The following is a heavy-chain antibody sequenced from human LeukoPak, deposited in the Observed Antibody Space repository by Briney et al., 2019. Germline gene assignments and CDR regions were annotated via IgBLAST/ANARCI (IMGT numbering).Heavy chain of an antibody. Sequence: SVKVSFKASGISFMSSAVQWVRQARGQRLEWIGWIVVGSGVTNYAQKFLERVTITRDMSTSTVFMELSSLRSEDTALYYCAAEKRLYCSGGACYPDAFDIWGQGTMVTVSS. CDR2: IVVGSGVT. CDR1: GISFMSSA. V-gene: IGHV1-58*01. CDR3: AAEKRLYCSGGACYPDAFDI. D-gene: IGHD2-15*01. J-gene: IGHJ3*02.